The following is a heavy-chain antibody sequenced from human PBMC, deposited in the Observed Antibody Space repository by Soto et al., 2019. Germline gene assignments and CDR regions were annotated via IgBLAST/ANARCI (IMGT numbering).Heavy chain of an antibody. V-gene: IGHV3-64D*08. J-gene: IGHJ4*02. Sequence: PGGSLRLSCSASGFTFSSYAMHWVRQAPGKGLEYVSAISSNGGSTYYADSVKGRFTISRDNSKNTLYLQMSSLRAEDTAVYYCVKSIRYFDWFPDYYDTFFDYWGQGTLVTVSS. CDR1: GFTFSSYA. D-gene: IGHD3-9*01. CDR2: ISSNGGST. CDR3: VKSIRYFDWFPDYYDTFFDY.